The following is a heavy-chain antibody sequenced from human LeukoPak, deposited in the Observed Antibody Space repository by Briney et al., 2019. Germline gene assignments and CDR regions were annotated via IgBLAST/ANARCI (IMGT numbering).Heavy chain of an antibody. V-gene: IGHV3-7*01. J-gene: IGHJ3*02. D-gene: IGHD3-22*01. CDR1: GFTFSSYA. CDR2: IKQDGSEK. Sequence: GGSLRLSCAASGFTFSSYAMSWVRQAPGKGLEWVANIKQDGSEKYYVDSVKGRFNISRDNAKNSLYLQMNSLRAEDTAVYYCARPSGYYLHYAFDIWGQGTMVTVSS. CDR3: ARPSGYYLHYAFDI.